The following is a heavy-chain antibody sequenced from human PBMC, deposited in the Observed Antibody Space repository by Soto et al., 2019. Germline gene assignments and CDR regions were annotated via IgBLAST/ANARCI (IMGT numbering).Heavy chain of an antibody. Sequence: PGGSLRLSCAASGFTFSTYDIHWVRQGPGKGLEWVSAIGITADTYYSGSVKGRFTISRENAKNSVFPQMNSLRAEDTAVYYCARGHGAGDFDYWCQGTPVTVSS. CDR1: GFTFSTYD. J-gene: IGHJ4*02. V-gene: IGHV3-13*01. CDR3: ARGHGAGDFDY. D-gene: IGHD1-26*01. CDR2: IGITADT.